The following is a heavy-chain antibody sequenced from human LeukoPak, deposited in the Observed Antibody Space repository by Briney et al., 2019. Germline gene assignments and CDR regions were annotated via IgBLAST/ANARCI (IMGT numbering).Heavy chain of an antibody. D-gene: IGHD3-22*01. J-gene: IGHJ5*02. CDR3: ARGVDYYDSSSYYYWFDP. CDR2: INFNSGGK. CDR1: GYTFSDY. Sequence: ASVKVSCKASGYTFSDYIHWVRQAPGQGLEWMGRINFNSGGKNYAQKFQGRVTMTRDTSISTAYMELSRLKSDDTAVYYCARGVDYYDSSSYYYWFDPWGQGTLVTVSS. V-gene: IGHV1-2*06.